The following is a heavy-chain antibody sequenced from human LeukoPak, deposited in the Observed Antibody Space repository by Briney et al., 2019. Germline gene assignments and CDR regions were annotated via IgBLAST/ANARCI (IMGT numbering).Heavy chain of an antibody. V-gene: IGHV3-49*04. CDR3: TREGNYDFWSGCNWAFDY. Sequence: GRSLRLSCTASGFTFGDYAMSWVRQAPGQGQEWVGFIRSKAYGGTTEYAASVKGRFTISRDDSKSIAYLQMNSLKTEDTAVYYCTREGNYDFWSGCNWAFDYWGQGALVTVSS. CDR1: GFTFGDYA. CDR2: IRSKAYGGTT. D-gene: IGHD3-3*01. J-gene: IGHJ4*02.